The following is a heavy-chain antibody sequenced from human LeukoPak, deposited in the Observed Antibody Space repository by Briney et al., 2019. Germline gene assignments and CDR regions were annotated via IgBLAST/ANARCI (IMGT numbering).Heavy chain of an antibody. V-gene: IGHV3-23*01. CDR1: GVIISSYA. Sequence: GGSLRLSCAASGVIISSYAMSWVRQAPARGLEWVSSLRGDGDTFYADSVKGRFTLSRDESRNTVYLQMNNLRVEDTAVYLCAKASWVSSADAVLWGLGTLVTVSS. CDR2: LRGDGDT. J-gene: IGHJ4*02. CDR3: AKASWVSSADAVL. D-gene: IGHD3-3*02.